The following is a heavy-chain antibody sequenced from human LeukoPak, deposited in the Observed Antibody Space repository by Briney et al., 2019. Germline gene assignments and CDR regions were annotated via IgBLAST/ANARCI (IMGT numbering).Heavy chain of an antibody. D-gene: IGHD6-19*01. CDR1: GGSISSYY. J-gene: IGHJ5*02. V-gene: IGHV4-59*08. CDR3: ARTHSSGWYQGWFDP. CDR2: IYYSGST. Sequence: PSETLSLTCTVSGGSISSYYWSWIRQPPGKGLEWIGYIYYSGSTNYNPSLKSRVTISVDTSKNQFSLKLSSVTAADTAVYYCARTHSSGWYQGWFDPWGQGTLVTVSS.